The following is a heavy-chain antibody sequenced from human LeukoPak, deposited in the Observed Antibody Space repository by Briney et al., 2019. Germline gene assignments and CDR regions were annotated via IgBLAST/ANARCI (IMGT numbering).Heavy chain of an antibody. D-gene: IGHD3-10*01. CDR1: GFTFDDYG. CDR3: AKAMKGSGSYYNEDYYYYYVDV. J-gene: IGHJ6*03. V-gene: IGHV3-23*01. CDR2: ISRSGGST. Sequence: GGSLRLSCAASGFTFDDYGMSWVRQAPGKGLEWVSAISRSGGSTYYADPVKGQFTISRDNSKNTLYLQMNSLRAEDTAVYYCAKAMKGSGSYYNEDYYYYYVDVWGKGTTVTVSS.